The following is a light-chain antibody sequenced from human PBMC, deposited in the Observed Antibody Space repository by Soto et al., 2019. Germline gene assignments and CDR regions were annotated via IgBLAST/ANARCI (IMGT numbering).Light chain of an antibody. J-gene: IGKJ1*01. V-gene: IGKV1-5*03. CDR1: QSISSW. CDR2: KAS. Sequence: IQMTQSTSTLSASVGDIVTITCRASQSISSWLAWYQQKPGKAPKLLIYKASSLESGVPSRFSGSGSGTEFTLTISSLQPDDFATYYCQQYNSYWTFGQGTKVHIK. CDR3: QQYNSYWT.